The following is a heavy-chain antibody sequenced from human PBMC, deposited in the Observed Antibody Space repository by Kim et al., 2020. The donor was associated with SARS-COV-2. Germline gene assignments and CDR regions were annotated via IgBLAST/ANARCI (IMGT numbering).Heavy chain of an antibody. CDR3: AIYGRLTAYSTGAFDI. V-gene: IGHV3-74*01. J-gene: IGHJ3*02. D-gene: IGHD3-9*01. Sequence: DSGKGRFTISRDNAKNTLDVQMNSLIAEDTAVYYCAIYGRLTAYSTGAFDIWGQGTMVTVSS.